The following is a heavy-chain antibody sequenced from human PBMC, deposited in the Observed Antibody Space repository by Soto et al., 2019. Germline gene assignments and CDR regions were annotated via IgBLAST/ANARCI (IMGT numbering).Heavy chain of an antibody. J-gene: IGHJ4*01. CDR3: ARDFPVVMITFGGVIVPFDY. Sequence: ASVKVSCKASGYIFTNYDINWVRQATGQGLEYLGWINPNSGNTGYVQKFQGRVTMTRDTSINTAYMELNSLRSEDTAVYYWARDFPVVMITFGGVIVPFDYWG. CDR1: GYIFTNYD. V-gene: IGHV1-8*01. CDR2: INPNSGNT. D-gene: IGHD3-16*02.